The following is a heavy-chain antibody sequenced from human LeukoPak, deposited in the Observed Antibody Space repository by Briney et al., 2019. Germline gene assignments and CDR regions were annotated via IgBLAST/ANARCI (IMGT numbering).Heavy chain of an antibody. CDR1: GFTFSSYG. V-gene: IGHV3-30*18. Sequence: GGSLRLSCAASGFTFSSYGMHWVRQAPGKGLEWVAVISYDGSNKYCADSVKGRFTISRDNSKNTLYLQMNSLRAEDTAVYYCAKVFGELSLRGYYFDYWGQGTLVTVSS. CDR2: ISYDGSNK. J-gene: IGHJ4*02. D-gene: IGHD3-16*02. CDR3: AKVFGELSLRGYYFDY.